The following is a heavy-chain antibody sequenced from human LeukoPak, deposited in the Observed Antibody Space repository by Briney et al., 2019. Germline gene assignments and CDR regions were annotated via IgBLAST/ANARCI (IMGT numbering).Heavy chain of an antibody. CDR3: ARTANYYYNYMDV. V-gene: IGHV4-34*01. Sequence: SETLSLTCAVYGGSFSGYYWSWIRQPPGKGLEWIGNIYYSGSTFYNPSLKSRVTISVDTSKNQFSLKLSSVTAADTAVYYCARTANYYYNYMDVWGKGTTVTVSS. CDR1: GGSFSGYY. CDR2: IYYSGST. J-gene: IGHJ6*03.